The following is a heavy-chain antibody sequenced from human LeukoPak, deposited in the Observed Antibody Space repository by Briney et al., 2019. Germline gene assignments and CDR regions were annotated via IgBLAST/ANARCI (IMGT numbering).Heavy chain of an antibody. Sequence: GGSLRLSCAASGFTFSSYAMHWVRHAPGKGLEWVAVKSYDGSNKYYADSVKGRFTISRDNSKNTLYLQMNSLRAEDTAVYYCARDNGDYGHYWGQGTLVTVSS. D-gene: IGHD4-17*01. V-gene: IGHV3-30*04. CDR3: ARDNGDYGHY. CDR1: GFTFSSYA. CDR2: KSYDGSNK. J-gene: IGHJ4*02.